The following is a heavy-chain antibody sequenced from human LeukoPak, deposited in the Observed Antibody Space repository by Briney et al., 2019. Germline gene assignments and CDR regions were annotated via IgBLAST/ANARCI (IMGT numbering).Heavy chain of an antibody. CDR2: INHSGST. CDR3: ARGRGYGGNFFY. J-gene: IGHJ4*02. CDR1: GGSFSGYY. D-gene: IGHD4-23*01. Sequence: SETLSLTCAVYGGSFSGYYWSWIRQPPGKGLEWIGEINHSGSTNYNPSLKSRVTISVDTSKNQFSLKLSSVTAADTAVYYCARGRGYGGNFFYRGQGTLVTVSS. V-gene: IGHV4-34*01.